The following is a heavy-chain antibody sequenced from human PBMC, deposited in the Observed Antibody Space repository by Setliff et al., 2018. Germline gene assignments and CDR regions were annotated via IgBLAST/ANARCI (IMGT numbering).Heavy chain of an antibody. CDR2: KYYSGST. CDR1: GSSFSSYS. Sequence: SETLSLTCTVSGSSFSSYSWSWIRQPPGKGLEWIGYKYYSGSTNSNPSLKSRVTISVDTSKNQFSLKLSSVTAADTAVYYCAREVYRGPDYYYMDVWGKGTTVTVSS. D-gene: IGHD5-12*01. V-gene: IGHV4-59*01. J-gene: IGHJ6*03. CDR3: AREVYRGPDYYYMDV.